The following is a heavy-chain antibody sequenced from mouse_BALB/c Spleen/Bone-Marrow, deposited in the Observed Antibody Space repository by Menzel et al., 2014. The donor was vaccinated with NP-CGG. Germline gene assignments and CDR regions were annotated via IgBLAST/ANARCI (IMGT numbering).Heavy chain of an antibody. J-gene: IGHJ2*01. D-gene: IGHD1-1*01. V-gene: IGHV5-17*02. CDR2: ISSGSSTI. CDR1: GFTFSSFG. Sequence: EVMLVESGGGLVQPGGSRKLSCAASGFTFSSFGMHWVRQAPEKGLEWVAYISSGSSTIYYGDTVMGRFTISRDSPKNTLFLQMTSLMSEDTSTYYCVRSVSSACYFAYWGQGTTLTVSS. CDR3: VRSVSSACYFAY.